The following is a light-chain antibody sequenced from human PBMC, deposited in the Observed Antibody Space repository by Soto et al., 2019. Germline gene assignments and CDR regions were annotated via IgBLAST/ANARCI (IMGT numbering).Light chain of an antibody. CDR1: SSNIGSNY. V-gene: IGLV1-47*02. J-gene: IGLJ1*01. CDR3: AAWDDSLSGQV. Sequence: QSVLTQPPSASGAPGQRVTISCSGSSSNIGSNYVSWYQQLPGTAPKLLIYSNNQRPSGVPDRFSGYKSGTSASLAISGLRSEDEADYYCAAWDDSLSGQVFGTGTKVTVL. CDR2: SNN.